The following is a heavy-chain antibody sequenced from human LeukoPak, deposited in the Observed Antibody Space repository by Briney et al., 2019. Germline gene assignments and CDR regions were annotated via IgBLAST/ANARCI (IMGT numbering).Heavy chain of an antibody. CDR3: ARGGYGYYYMDV. V-gene: IGHV3-30-3*01. Sequence: GGSLRLSCAASGFTFSSYAMHWVRQAPGKGLEWVAVISYDGSNKYYADSVKGRFTISRDNAKNTLYLEMNSLRAEDTAMYYCARGGYGYYYMDVWGKGTTVTVSS. J-gene: IGHJ6*03. D-gene: IGHD5-12*01. CDR2: ISYDGSNK. CDR1: GFTFSSYA.